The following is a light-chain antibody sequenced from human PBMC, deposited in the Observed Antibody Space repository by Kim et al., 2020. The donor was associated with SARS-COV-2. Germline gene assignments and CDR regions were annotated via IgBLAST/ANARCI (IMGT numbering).Light chain of an antibody. J-gene: IGKJ1*01. CDR2: AAS. V-gene: IGKV1-39*01. CDR1: QSISSY. CDR3: QQSYLTPWT. Sequence: DIQMTQSPSSLSASVGDRVTITCRASQSISSYLNWYQQKPGKAPKLLIYAASSLQSGVPSRFSGSGSGTDFTLTISSLQPEDFATYYCQQSYLTPWTFGQGTKVDIK.